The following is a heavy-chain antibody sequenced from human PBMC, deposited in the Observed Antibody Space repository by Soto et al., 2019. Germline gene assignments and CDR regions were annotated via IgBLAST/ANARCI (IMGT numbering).Heavy chain of an antibody. CDR2: ISAYNVHP. CDR3: ARNSPPADY. J-gene: IGHJ4*02. Sequence: QVQLVQSGAEVKKPGASVKVSCKASGYTFTSYAISWVRQAPGQRLVWMGWISAYNVHPQYAQMLSGSVTMTTDTSTSTACLAPRSLGPDDTAVYYSARNSPPADYCGQRPLVTVSS. CDR1: GYTFTSYA. V-gene: IGHV1-18*01.